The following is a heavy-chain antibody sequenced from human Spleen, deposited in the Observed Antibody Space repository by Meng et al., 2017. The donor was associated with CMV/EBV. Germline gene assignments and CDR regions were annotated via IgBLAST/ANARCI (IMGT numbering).Heavy chain of an antibody. CDR3: AHTSMVRGVILNLFDY. J-gene: IGHJ4*02. Sequence: QITLQGSGPTLVNPTQTLTPTCTFSGFSLSTSGVGVGWIRQPPGRALEWLALIYWDDDKRYSPSLKSRLTITKDTSKNQVVLTMTNMDPVDTATYYCAHTSMVRGVILNLFDYWGQGTLVTVSS. CDR2: IYWDDDK. CDR1: GFSLSTSGVG. V-gene: IGHV2-5*02. D-gene: IGHD3-10*01.